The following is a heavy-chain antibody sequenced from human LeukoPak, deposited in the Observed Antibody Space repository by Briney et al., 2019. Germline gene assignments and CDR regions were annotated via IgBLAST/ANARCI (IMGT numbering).Heavy chain of an antibody. D-gene: IGHD1-26*01. CDR2: IYYSGST. CDR1: GGSISSYY. CDR3: ASKRVKPYSGSSDAVFDY. V-gene: IGHV4-59*08. Sequence: PSETLSLTCTVSGGSISSYYWSWIRQPPGKGLEWIGYIYYSGSTNYNPSLKSRVTISVDTSKNQFSLKLSSVTAADTAVYYCASKRVKPYSGSSDAVFDYWGQGTLVTVSS. J-gene: IGHJ4*02.